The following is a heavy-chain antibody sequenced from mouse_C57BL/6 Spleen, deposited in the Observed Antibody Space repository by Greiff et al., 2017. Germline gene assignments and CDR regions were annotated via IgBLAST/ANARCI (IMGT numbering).Heavy chain of an antibody. Sequence: QVQLQQSGAELMKPGASVKLSCKATGYTFTGYWIEWVKQRPGHGLEWIGEILPGSGSTNYNEKFKGKATFTADTSSNTAYMQLRSLTAEDSAICDCTRSPRLGHFGGWGQGALVTVSA. CDR1: GYTFTGYW. V-gene: IGHV1-9*01. CDR2: ILPGSGST. CDR3: TRSPRLGHFGG. D-gene: IGHD4-1*01. J-gene: IGHJ3*01.